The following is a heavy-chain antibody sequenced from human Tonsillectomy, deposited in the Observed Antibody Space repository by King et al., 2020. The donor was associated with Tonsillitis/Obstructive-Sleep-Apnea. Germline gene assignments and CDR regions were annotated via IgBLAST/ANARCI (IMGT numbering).Heavy chain of an antibody. CDR1: GGAISRSSHY. D-gene: IGHD6-13*01. CDR3: ARLLYSSSWSHGYYYMDV. V-gene: IGHV4-39*01. J-gene: IGHJ6*03. CDR2: IYYSGGT. Sequence: QLQESGPGLVKPSETLSLSCTVSGGAISRSSHYWGWIRQPPGKGLEWIGTIYYSGGTSYNPSLKSLVTISVDTSKNQFSLQVSSVSASDTAVYYCARLLYSSSWSHGYYYMDVWGKGTTVTVSS.